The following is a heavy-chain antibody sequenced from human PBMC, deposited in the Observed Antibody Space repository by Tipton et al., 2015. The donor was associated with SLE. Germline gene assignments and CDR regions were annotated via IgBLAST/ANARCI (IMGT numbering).Heavy chain of an antibody. Sequence: SLRLSCAASGFDFSTHVMAWVRQAPGKGLEWVSSISGRRGKTYYTDSVKGRFTMSRDNSKNTVYPQMNSLRAEDTAVYYCANGKEEYYDSSGWYWGQGTLVTVSS. CDR1: GFDFSTHV. CDR2: ISGRRGKT. D-gene: IGHD3-22*01. CDR3: ANGKEEYYDSSGWY. J-gene: IGHJ4*02. V-gene: IGHV3-23*01.